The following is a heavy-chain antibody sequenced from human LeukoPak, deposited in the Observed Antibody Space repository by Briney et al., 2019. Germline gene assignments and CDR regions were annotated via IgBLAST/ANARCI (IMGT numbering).Heavy chain of an antibody. J-gene: IGHJ4*02. V-gene: IGHV3-53*01. D-gene: IGHD3-10*01. CDR2: ISAGGNT. CDR3: ASGEWPQDY. Sequence: PWVCLRLSCAASGFTVRGNYMTWVPQAPGGGLEWVSVISAGGNTYYPDAVKGRYSISRDRSRNTLYLQMNSLSAEVTAVYYCASGEWPQDYWGQGTLVTVSS. CDR1: GFTVRGNY.